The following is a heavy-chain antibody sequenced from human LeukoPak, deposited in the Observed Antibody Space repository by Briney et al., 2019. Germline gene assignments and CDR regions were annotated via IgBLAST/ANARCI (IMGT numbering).Heavy chain of an antibody. Sequence: GGSLRLSCAASGFTFSSYSMNWVRQVPGKGLEWVSSISSSSSYIYYADSVKGRFTISRDNAKNSLYLQMNSLRAVDTAVYYCAVHHIVDTAMGNPLDYWGQGTLVTVSS. CDR1: GFTFSSYS. V-gene: IGHV3-21*01. CDR2: ISSSSSYI. D-gene: IGHD5-18*01. J-gene: IGHJ4*02. CDR3: AVHHIVDTAMGNPLDY.